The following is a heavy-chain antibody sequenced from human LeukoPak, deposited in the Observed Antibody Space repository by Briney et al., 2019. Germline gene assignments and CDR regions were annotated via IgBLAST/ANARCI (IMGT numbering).Heavy chain of an antibody. D-gene: IGHD3-16*01. J-gene: IGHJ4*02. CDR1: GFTFTSSA. CDR3: AAEGWSGAVWGHYYFDY. V-gene: IGHV1-58*01. CDR2: IVVGSGNT. Sequence: GASVKVSCKASGFTFTSSAVQWVRQARGQRLEWIGWIVVGSGNTNYAQKFQERVTITRDMSTSTAYMELSSLRSEDTAVYYCAAEGWSGAVWGHYYFDYWGQGTLDTVSS.